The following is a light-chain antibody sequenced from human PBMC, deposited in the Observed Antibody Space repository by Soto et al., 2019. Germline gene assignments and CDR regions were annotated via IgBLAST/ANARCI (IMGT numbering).Light chain of an antibody. CDR2: SNN. CDR3: APWDDSLNGPNVV. Sequence: QSVLTQPPSASGTPGQRVTISCSGSSSNIGSNTVNWYQQLPGTAPKLLIYSNNQRPSGVPDRLSGSKSGTSASLAISGLQSEDEADYYCAPWDDSLNGPNVVFGGGTKLTV. J-gene: IGLJ2*01. V-gene: IGLV1-44*01. CDR1: SSNIGSNT.